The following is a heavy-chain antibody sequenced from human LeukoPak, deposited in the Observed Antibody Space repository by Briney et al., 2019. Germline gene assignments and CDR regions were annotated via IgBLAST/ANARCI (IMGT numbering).Heavy chain of an antibody. CDR1: GFTFGDYA. CDR3: TREGIMITFGGVIAASDAFDS. Sequence: GGFLRLSCTASGFTFGDYAMSWVRQAPGKGLEWGGFIRSKAYGGTTEYAASVKGRFTISRDDSKSIAYLQMNSLKTEDTAVYYCTREGIMITFGGVIAASDAFDSWGQGTMVTVSS. J-gene: IGHJ3*02. D-gene: IGHD3-16*02. CDR2: IRSKAYGGTT. V-gene: IGHV3-49*04.